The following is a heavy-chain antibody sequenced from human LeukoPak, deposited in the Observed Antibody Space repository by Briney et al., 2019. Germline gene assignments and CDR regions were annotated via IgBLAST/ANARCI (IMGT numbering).Heavy chain of an antibody. Sequence: GGSLRLSCAASGFTFNTYDMNWVRLAPGKGLEWVSFITGGSRTIYYTDSVKGRFTISRDNAKNSLYLQMNSLRAEDTAVYFCASSQGPLDYWGQGTLVTVSS. CDR3: ASSQGPLDY. V-gene: IGHV3-48*01. J-gene: IGHJ4*02. CDR1: GFTFNTYD. CDR2: ITGGSRTI.